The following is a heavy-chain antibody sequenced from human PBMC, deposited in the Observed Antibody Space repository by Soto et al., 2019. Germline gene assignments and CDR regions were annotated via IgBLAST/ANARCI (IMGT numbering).Heavy chain of an antibody. Sequence: QVQLVQSGAEVKKPGSSVKVSCKASGGTFSSYSISWVRQAPGQGLEWMGRIIPMPGIENYAQKFQGRVSITADKSTRTGYMELSSLRSEDTAVYYCARQLIQHRYGMDVWGQGTTVTVSS. CDR2: IIPMPGIE. D-gene: IGHD5-18*01. CDR3: ARQLIQHRYGMDV. V-gene: IGHV1-69*02. J-gene: IGHJ6*02. CDR1: GGTFSSYS.